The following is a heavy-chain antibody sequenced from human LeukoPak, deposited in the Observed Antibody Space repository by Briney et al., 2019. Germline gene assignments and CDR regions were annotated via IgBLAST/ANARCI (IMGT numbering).Heavy chain of an antibody. CDR2: ISSSGSTI. CDR1: GFTFSSYG. J-gene: IGHJ6*02. CDR3: ARDYRGFYYGMDV. Sequence: GGSLRLSCAASGFTFSSYGMHWVRQAPGKGLEWVSYISSSGSTIHYADSVKGRFTISRDNAKNSLYLQMNSLRAEDTAVYYCARDYRGFYYGMDVWGQGTTVTVSS. D-gene: IGHD1-26*01. V-gene: IGHV3-48*04.